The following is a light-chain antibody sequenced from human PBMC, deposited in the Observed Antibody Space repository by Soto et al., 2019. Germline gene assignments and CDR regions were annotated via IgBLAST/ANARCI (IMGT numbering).Light chain of an antibody. CDR2: DVS. CDR1: ESVSRY. CDR3: QQGSNWPPRT. Sequence: EVVLTQSPANLSLSPGESATLSCRTSESVSRYLAWYQQRPGQAPRLLMYDVSNRATGIPARFSGSGSGTDFTLTISSLEPEDFAIYYCQQGSNWPPRTFGQGTKVEIK. V-gene: IGKV3-11*01. J-gene: IGKJ1*01.